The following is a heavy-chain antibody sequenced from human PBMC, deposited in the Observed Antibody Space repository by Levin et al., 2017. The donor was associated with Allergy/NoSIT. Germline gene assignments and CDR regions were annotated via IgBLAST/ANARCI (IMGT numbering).Heavy chain of an antibody. CDR2: IYYSGST. D-gene: IGHD6-19*01. Sequence: SETLSLTCTVSGGSISSSSYYWGWIRQPPGKGLEWIGSIYYSGSTYYNPSLKSRGTISVDTSKNQFSLKLSSVTAADPAVYYCAVHWGYSSGWTGRPNFDCWGQGTLVTVSS. J-gene: IGHJ4*02. CDR1: GGSISSSSYY. CDR3: AVHWGYSSGWTGRPNFDC. V-gene: IGHV4-39*01.